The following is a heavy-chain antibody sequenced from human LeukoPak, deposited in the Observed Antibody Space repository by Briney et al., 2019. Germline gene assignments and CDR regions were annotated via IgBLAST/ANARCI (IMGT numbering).Heavy chain of an antibody. D-gene: IGHD1-26*01. CDR1: GGSISSYY. CDR2: IYYSGST. Sequence: SETLSLTCTVSGGSISSYYWGWIRQPPGKGLEWIGSIYYSGSTYYNPSLKSRVTISVDTSKNQFSLKLSSVTAADTAVYYCARAPAIVGATDAFDIWGQGTMVTVSS. CDR3: ARAPAIVGATDAFDI. V-gene: IGHV4-39*07. J-gene: IGHJ3*02.